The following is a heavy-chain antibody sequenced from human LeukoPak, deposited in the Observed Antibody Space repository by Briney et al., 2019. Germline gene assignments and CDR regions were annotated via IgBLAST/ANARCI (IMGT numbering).Heavy chain of an antibody. V-gene: IGHV4-59*01. J-gene: IGHJ4*02. CDR1: GDSISTYY. Sequence: SETLSLTCTVSGDSISTYYWSWIRQPPGKGLEWIGYMYYSGSTNYNPSLKSRVTMSVDTSKNQFSLSLYSVTAADTAIYYCARVPAAGTGPDSWGQGTLVTVSS. D-gene: IGHD6-13*01. CDR3: ARVPAAGTGPDS. CDR2: MYYSGST.